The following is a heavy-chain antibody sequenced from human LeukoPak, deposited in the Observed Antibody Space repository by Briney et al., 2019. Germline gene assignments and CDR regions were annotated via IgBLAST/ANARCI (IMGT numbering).Heavy chain of an antibody. V-gene: IGHV3-23*01. J-gene: IGHJ4*02. Sequence: GRSLRLSCAASGFTFSSYAMSWVRQAPGKGLEWVSIINGSGGFTYYADSVKGRFTISRDNSKNTLYLQMNSLRAEDTAIYYCAKGGSLAGTHFDYWGQGTLVTVSS. D-gene: IGHD1-7*01. CDR3: AKGGSLAGTHFDY. CDR2: INGSGGFT. CDR1: GFTFSSYA.